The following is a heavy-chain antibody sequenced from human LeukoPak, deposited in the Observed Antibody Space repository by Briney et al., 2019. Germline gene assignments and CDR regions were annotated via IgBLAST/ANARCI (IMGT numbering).Heavy chain of an antibody. CDR2: ISWNSGSI. CDR1: GFTFDDYA. J-gene: IGHJ4*02. V-gene: IGHV3-9*03. D-gene: IGHD6-13*01. Sequence: PGRSLRLSCAASGFTFDDYAMHWVRQAPGKSLEWVSGISWNSGSIGYADSVKGRFTISRDNAKNSLYLQMNSLRAEDMALYYCAKDMYSSSWYSRNFDYWGQGTLVTVSS. CDR3: AKDMYSSSWYSRNFDY.